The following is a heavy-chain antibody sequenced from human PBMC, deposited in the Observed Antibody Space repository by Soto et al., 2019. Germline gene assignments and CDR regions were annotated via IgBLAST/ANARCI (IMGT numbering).Heavy chain of an antibody. Sequence: SETLSLTCTVSGGSVSSGSYYWSWIRQPPGKGLEWIGYIYYSGSTNYNPSLKSRVTISVDTSKNQFSLKLSSVTAADTAVYYCAREGIAATIDYWGQGTLVTVSS. CDR1: GGSVSSGSYY. V-gene: IGHV4-61*01. D-gene: IGHD6-25*01. J-gene: IGHJ4*02. CDR2: IYYSGST. CDR3: AREGIAATIDY.